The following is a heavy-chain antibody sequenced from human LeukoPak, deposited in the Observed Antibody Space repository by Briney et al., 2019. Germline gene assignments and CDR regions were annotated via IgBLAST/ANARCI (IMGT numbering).Heavy chain of an antibody. D-gene: IGHD6-25*01. V-gene: IGHV3-30-3*01. CDR3: AKVFAATDFDY. J-gene: IGHJ4*02. CDR1: GFTFSSYA. Sequence: AGGSLRLSCAASGFTFSSYAMHWVRQAPGKGLEWVAVISYDGSNKYYADSVKGRFTISRDNSKNTLYLQMNSLRAEDTAVYYCAKVFAATDFDYWGRGTLVTVSS. CDR2: ISYDGSNK.